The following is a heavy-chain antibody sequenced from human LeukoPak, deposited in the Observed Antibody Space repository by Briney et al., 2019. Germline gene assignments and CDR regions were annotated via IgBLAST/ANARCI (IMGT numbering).Heavy chain of an antibody. V-gene: IGHV1-69*01. CDR3: ATGSSSSSVVSYYYYMDV. Sequence: ASVKVSCKASGGTFSSYAISWVRQAPRQGLEWMGGIIPIFGTANYAQKFQGRVTITADESTSTAYMELSSLRSEDTAVYYCATGSSSSSVVSYYYYMDVWGKGTTVTVSS. J-gene: IGHJ6*03. D-gene: IGHD6-6*01. CDR2: IIPIFGTA. CDR1: GGTFSSYA.